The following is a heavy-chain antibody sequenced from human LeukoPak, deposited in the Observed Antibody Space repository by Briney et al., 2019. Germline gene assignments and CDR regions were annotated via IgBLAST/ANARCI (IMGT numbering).Heavy chain of an antibody. V-gene: IGHV1-8*03. J-gene: IGHJ6*03. CDR1: GYTFTSYD. D-gene: IGHD4-23*01. CDR3: ARANYGGNSGIGYYYMDV. Sequence: ASVKVSCKASGYTFTSYDINWVRQATGQGLEWMGWMNPNSGNTGYAQKFQGRVTITRNTSISTAYMELSSLRSEDTAVYYCARANYGGNSGIGYYYMDVWGKGTTVTVSS. CDR2: MNPNSGNT.